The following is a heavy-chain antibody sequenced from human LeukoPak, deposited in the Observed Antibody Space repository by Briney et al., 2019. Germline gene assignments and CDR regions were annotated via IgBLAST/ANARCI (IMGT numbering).Heavy chain of an antibody. Sequence: ASVKVSCKAFGYTFTGYYMHWVRQAPGQGLEWMGWINPNSGGTNYAQKFQGRVTMTRDTSISTAYMERSRLRSDDTAVYYCASKAGIAVAGLFDYWGQGTLVTVSS. CDR3: ASKAGIAVAGLFDY. V-gene: IGHV1-2*02. CDR1: GYTFTGYY. CDR2: INPNSGGT. D-gene: IGHD6-19*01. J-gene: IGHJ4*02.